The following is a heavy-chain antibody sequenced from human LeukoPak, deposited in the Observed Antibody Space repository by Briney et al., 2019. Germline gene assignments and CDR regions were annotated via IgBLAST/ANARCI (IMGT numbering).Heavy chain of an antibody. CDR1: GYTFTSYG. CDR3: AREGQWLVKGWFDP. D-gene: IGHD6-19*01. V-gene: IGHV1-18*01. CDR2: ISAYNGNT. J-gene: IGHJ5*02. Sequence: GASVKVSCKASGYTFTSYGISWVRQAPGQGLEWMGWISAYNGNTNYAQKLQGRVTMTTDTSTSTAYMGLRSLRSDDTAVYYCAREGQWLVKGWFDPWGQGTLVTVSS.